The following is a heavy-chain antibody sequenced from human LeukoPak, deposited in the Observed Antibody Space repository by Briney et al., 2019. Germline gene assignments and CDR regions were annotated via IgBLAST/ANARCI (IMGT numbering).Heavy chain of an antibody. CDR2: IIPILGIA. J-gene: IGHJ4*02. CDR1: GGTFSIYA. V-gene: IGHV1-69*04. D-gene: IGHD5-12*01. Sequence: SVKVSCKASGGTFSIYAISWVRQAPGQGVEWMGRIIPILGIANYAQKFQGRVTITADKSTSTAYMELSSLRSEDTAVYYCATRGGGYSGYDPDYWGQGTLVTVSS. CDR3: ATRGGGYSGYDPDY.